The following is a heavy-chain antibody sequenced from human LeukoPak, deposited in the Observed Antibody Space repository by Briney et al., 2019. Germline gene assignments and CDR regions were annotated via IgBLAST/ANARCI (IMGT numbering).Heavy chain of an antibody. Sequence: GGYLRLSCAASGFTFSSYGMHWVRQAPGKGLEWVAVIWYDGSNKYYADSVKGRFTISRDNAKNSLYLQMNSLRAEDTAVYYCARASSVVTLGYWGQGTLVTVSS. CDR2: IWYDGSNK. J-gene: IGHJ4*02. V-gene: IGHV3-33*01. D-gene: IGHD4-23*01. CDR1: GFTFSSYG. CDR3: ARASSVVTLGY.